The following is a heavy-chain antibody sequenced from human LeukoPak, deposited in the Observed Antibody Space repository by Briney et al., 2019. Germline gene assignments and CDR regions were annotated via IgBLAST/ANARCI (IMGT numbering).Heavy chain of an antibody. CDR1: GGSISSYY. CDR3: ARSHYDILTGYASYGMDV. Sequence: PSETLSLTCTVSGGSISSYYWSWIRQPAGKGLEWIGRIYTSGSTNYNPSLKSRVTMSVDTSKNQFSLKLSSVTAADTAVYYCARSHYDILTGYASYGMDVWGQGTTVTVSS. CDR2: IYTSGST. J-gene: IGHJ6*02. D-gene: IGHD3-9*01. V-gene: IGHV4-4*07.